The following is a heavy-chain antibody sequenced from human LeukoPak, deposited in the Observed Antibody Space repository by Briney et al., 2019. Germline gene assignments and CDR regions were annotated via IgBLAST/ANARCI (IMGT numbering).Heavy chain of an antibody. CDR1: GFIFSNDA. V-gene: IGHV3-30*02. CDR2: IWFDGSNK. Sequence: GGSLRLSCAASGFIFSNDAMHWVRQAPGKGLEWVAFIWFDGSNKHYADSVKGRFTISRDNSEDTLYLQMNSLRAEDTAIYYCATDTWYSAGHWGQGTLVTVSS. D-gene: IGHD2-15*01. CDR3: ATDTWYSAGH. J-gene: IGHJ4*02.